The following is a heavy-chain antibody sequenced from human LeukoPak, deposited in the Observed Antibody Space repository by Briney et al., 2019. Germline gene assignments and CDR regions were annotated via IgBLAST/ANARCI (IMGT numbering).Heavy chain of an antibody. CDR1: GFTFSSYE. CDR2: ISSSGSTI. D-gene: IGHD3-22*01. CDR3: ARAYYYDSSGYFGFSN. Sequence: GGSLRLSCAASGFTFSSYEMNWVRQAPGKGLEWVSYISSSGSTIYYADSVKGRFTISRDNAKNSLYLQMNSLRAEDTAVYYCARAYYYDSSGYFGFSNWGQGTLVTVSS. V-gene: IGHV3-48*03. J-gene: IGHJ4*02.